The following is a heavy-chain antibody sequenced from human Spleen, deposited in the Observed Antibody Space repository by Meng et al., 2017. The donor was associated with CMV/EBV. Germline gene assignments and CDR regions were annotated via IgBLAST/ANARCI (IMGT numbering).Heavy chain of an antibody. CDR1: GASVSSGSYY. V-gene: IGHV4-61*01. CDR2: IYHTGST. D-gene: IGHD2-2*01. Sequence: SETLSLTCTVSGASVSSGSYYWSWIRQPPGKGLEWVGYIYHTGSTNYNPSLKGRVTISIDTSKSQFSLRLSSVTAADTAVYYCASGAAAVRYNYYYYAMDVWGQGTTVTVSS. J-gene: IGHJ6*02. CDR3: ASGAAAVRYNYYYYAMDV.